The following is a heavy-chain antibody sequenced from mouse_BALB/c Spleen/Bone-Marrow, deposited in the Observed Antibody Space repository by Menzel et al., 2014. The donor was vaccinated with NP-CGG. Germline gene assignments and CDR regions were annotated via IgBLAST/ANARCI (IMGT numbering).Heavy chain of an antibody. CDR2: ISYSGST. CDR3: ARSGSAGYHYYAMDY. CDR1: GDSITSGY. J-gene: IGHJ4*01. V-gene: IGHV3-8*02. Sequence: EVQVAESGPSLVKPSQTLSLTCSVTGDSITSGYWNWIRKFPGNKLEYMGYISYSGSTYYNPSLKSRISITRDTSKNLYDLQLNSVTTKDTATYYCARSGSAGYHYYAMDYWGQGTSVTVSS. D-gene: IGHD3-1*01.